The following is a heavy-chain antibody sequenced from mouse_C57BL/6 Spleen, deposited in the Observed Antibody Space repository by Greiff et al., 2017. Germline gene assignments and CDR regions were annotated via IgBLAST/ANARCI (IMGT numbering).Heavy chain of an antibody. D-gene: IGHD1-1*01. CDR1: GYTFTSYW. CDR3: ARGIRGSSFAY. V-gene: IGHV1-52*01. Sequence: VKLQQSGAELVRPGSSVKLSCKASGYTFTSYWMHWVKQRPIQGLEWIGNIDPSDSETHYNQKFKDKATLTVDKSSSTAYMQLSSLTSEDSAVYYCARGIRGSSFAYWGQGTLVTVSA. CDR2: IDPSDSET. J-gene: IGHJ3*01.